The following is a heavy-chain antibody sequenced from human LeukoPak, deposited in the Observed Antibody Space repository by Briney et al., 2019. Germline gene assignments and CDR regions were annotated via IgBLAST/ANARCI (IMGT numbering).Heavy chain of an antibody. V-gene: IGHV3-33*01. Sequence: GGSLRLSCAASGFTFSSYGTHWVRQAPGKGLEWVAVIWYDGSNKYYADSVKGRFTISRDNSKNTLYLQMNSLRAEDTAVYYCARDVAVPAYYFDYWGQGTLVTVSS. D-gene: IGHD2-2*01. CDR2: IWYDGSNK. CDR1: GFTFSSYG. CDR3: ARDVAVPAYYFDY. J-gene: IGHJ4*02.